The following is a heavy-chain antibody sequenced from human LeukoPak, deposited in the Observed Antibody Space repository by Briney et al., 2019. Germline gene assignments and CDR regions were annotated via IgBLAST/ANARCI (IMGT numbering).Heavy chain of an antibody. D-gene: IGHD1-26*01. CDR3: ARDLYVGSSFDY. CDR2: ISNDGSDK. CDR1: GFTFSDYG. Sequence: GGSLRLSCAASGFTFSDYGMHWVRQAPGKGLEWVAVISNDGSDKHYADSVKGRFTISRDNAKNSLYLQMNSLRAEDTAVYYCARDLYVGSSFDYWAQGTLVTVSS. V-gene: IGHV3-30*03. J-gene: IGHJ4*02.